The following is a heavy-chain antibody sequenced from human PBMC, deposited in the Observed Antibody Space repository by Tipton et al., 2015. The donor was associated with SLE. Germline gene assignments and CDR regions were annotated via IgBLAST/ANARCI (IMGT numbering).Heavy chain of an antibody. CDR3: AREISDWGAFDI. Sequence: TLSLTCTVSGGSISSHYWSWIRRPPGKGLEWIGYIYYSGGISYNPSLKSRVTISVDTSKNQFSLKLSSVTAADTAVYYCAREISDWGAFDIWGQGTMVTVSS. D-gene: IGHD3/OR15-3a*01. CDR1: GGSISSHY. J-gene: IGHJ3*02. CDR2: IYYSGGI. V-gene: IGHV4-59*11.